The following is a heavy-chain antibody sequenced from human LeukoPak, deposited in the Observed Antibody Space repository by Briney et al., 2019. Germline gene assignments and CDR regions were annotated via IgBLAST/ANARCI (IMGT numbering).Heavy chain of an antibody. Sequence: GGSLKISFKGSWYSFTSYWIGWVRPMPGKGLEWMGIIYPGDSDTRYSPSFQGQVTISADKSISTAYLQWSSLKASDTAMYYCARHQAVAGTSPFDYWGQGTLVTVSS. CDR3: ARHQAVAGTSPFDY. V-gene: IGHV5-51*01. D-gene: IGHD6-19*01. J-gene: IGHJ4*02. CDR1: WYSFTSYW. CDR2: IYPGDSDT.